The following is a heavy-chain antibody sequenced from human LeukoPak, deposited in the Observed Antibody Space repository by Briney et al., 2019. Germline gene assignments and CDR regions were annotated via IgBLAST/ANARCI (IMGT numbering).Heavy chain of an antibody. Sequence: EPGGSLRLSCAASGFTFSSYGMHWVRQAPGKGLEWVAVIWYDGSNKYYADSVKGRFTISRDNSKNTLYLQMNSLRAEDTAVYYCARDGYCSGGSCYPGNYWGQGTLVTVSS. CDR1: GFTFSSYG. D-gene: IGHD2-15*01. CDR2: IWYDGSNK. CDR3: ARDGYCSGGSCYPGNY. J-gene: IGHJ4*02. V-gene: IGHV3-33*01.